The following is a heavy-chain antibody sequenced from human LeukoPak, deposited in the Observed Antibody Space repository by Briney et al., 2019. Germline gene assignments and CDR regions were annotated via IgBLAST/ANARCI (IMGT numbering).Heavy chain of an antibody. J-gene: IGHJ6*02. CDR2: ISYDGSNK. Sequence: GRPLRLSCAASGFTFSRYAMHWVRQAPGKGLEWVAVISYDGSNKYYADSVKGRFTISRDNSKNTLYLQMNSLRAEDTAVYYCAKDGASYYGMDVWGQGTTVTVSS. D-gene: IGHD1-26*01. V-gene: IGHV3-30*04. CDR3: AKDGASYYGMDV. CDR1: GFTFSRYA.